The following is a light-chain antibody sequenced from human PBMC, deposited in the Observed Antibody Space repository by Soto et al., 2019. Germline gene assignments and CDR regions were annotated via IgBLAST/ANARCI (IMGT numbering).Light chain of an antibody. CDR1: SSDVGGYNY. J-gene: IGLJ2*01. V-gene: IGLV2-14*01. CDR2: DVS. Sequence: SALTQPASVSGSPGQSITISCTGTSSDVGGYNYVSWYQQHPGKAPKLMIYDVSNRPSGVSNRFSGSKSGNTASLTISGLQAEDEADYYCSSYTSSSHVVFGGGTKVTVL. CDR3: SSYTSSSHVV.